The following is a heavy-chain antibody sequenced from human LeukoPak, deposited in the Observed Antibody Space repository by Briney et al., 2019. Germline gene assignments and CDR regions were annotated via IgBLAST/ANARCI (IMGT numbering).Heavy chain of an antibody. V-gene: IGHV1-18*01. CDR3: ARTYSPTYYDFWSGLGFVAPYY. CDR1: GYTFTSYG. CDR2: ISAYNGNT. Sequence: GASVKVSCKASGYTFTSYGISWVRQAPGQGLEWTGWISAYNGNTNYAQKLQGRVTMTTDTSTSTAYMELRSLRSDDTAVYYCARTYSPTYYDFWSGLGFVAPYYWGQGTLVTVSS. D-gene: IGHD3-3*01. J-gene: IGHJ4*02.